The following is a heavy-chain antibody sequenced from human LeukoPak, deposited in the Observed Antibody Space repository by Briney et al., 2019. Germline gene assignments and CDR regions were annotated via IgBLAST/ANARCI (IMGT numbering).Heavy chain of an antibody. CDR3: TRRAIGDAFDY. V-gene: IGHV5-51*01. Sequence: GESLKISCKASGYSFTNYWIGWVRQMPGKGLEWMGIIYPGDSDTRYSPSFQGQVTIAADKSISTAYLQWSSLKASDTATYYCTRRAIGDAFDYWGQGTLVTVSS. CDR2: IYPGDSDT. J-gene: IGHJ4*02. CDR1: GYSFTNYW. D-gene: IGHD2-21*02.